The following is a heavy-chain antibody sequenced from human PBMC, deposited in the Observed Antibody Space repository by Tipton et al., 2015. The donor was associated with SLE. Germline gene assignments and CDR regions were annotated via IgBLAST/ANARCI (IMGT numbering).Heavy chain of an antibody. CDR3: ARAVVITMVQGPRGWFDP. V-gene: IGHV4-39*07. CDR2: IYYSGST. CDR1: GGSISSSSYY. Sequence: TLSLTCTVSGGSISSSSYYWGWIRQPPGKGLEWIGSIYYSGSTYYNPSLKSRVTISVDTSKNQFSLKLSSVTVADTAVYYCARAVVITMVQGPRGWFDPWGQGTLVTVSS. J-gene: IGHJ5*02. D-gene: IGHD3-10*01.